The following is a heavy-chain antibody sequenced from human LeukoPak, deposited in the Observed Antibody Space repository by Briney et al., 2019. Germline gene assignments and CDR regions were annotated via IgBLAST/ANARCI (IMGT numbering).Heavy chain of an antibody. J-gene: IGHJ6*04. CDR3: AELGITMIGGV. Sequence: PGGSLRLSCAASGFTVSSNYMSWVRQAPGKGLEWVSYISSSGSTIYYADSVKGRFTISRDNAKNSLYLQMNSLSAEDTAVYYCAELGITMIGGVWGKGTTVTISS. CDR1: GFTVSSNY. V-gene: IGHV3-11*04. D-gene: IGHD3-10*02. CDR2: ISSSGSTI.